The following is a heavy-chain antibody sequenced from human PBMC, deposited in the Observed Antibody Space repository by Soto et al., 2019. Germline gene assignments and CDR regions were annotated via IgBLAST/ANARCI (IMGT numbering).Heavy chain of an antibody. CDR2: MNPNSGNT. V-gene: IGHV1-8*01. J-gene: IGHJ6*03. Sequence: ASVKVSCKASGYTFTSYDINWVRQATGQGLEWMGWMNPNSGNTGYAQKFQGRGTMTRNTSISTAYMELSSLRSEDTAVYYCARAIGVVLMVYAIDSYYYMDVWGKGTTVTVSS. CDR3: ARAIGVVLMVYAIDSYYYMDV. D-gene: IGHD2-8*01. CDR1: GYTFTSYD.